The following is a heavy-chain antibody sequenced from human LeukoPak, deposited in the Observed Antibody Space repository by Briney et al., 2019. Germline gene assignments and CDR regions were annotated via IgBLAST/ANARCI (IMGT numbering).Heavy chain of an antibody. V-gene: IGHV1-46*01. CDR2: INPAGGST. D-gene: IGHD3-22*01. J-gene: IGHJ4*02. CDR3: ARGRGVHDSHTYDYFDY. Sequence: ASVKVSCKASGYTFTSYYIHWVRQAPGQGLEWMGIINPAGGSTTYAQKFQGSRLTLTRDTSTSTVYMELSSLRSEDTAAYYCARGRGVHDSHTYDYFDYWGQGSLVTVSS. CDR1: GYTFTSYY.